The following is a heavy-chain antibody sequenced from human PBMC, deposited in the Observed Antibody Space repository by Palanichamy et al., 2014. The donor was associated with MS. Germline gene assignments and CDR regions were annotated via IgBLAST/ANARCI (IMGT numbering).Heavy chain of an antibody. V-gene: IGHV3-74*01. CDR1: GFTFSRSW. D-gene: IGHD3-22*01. Sequence: EVQLVESGGGLVQPGGSLRLSCAASGFTFSRSWMHWVRQTPGKGLVWVSLINTDVSITAYADSVKGRFTISRDNARNTLYLQMNSLRAEDTAIYYCGRGRHYDDNGGSYRGIDYWGQGTLVTVSS. CDR2: INTDVSIT. CDR3: GRGRHYDDNGGSYRGIDY. J-gene: IGHJ4*02.